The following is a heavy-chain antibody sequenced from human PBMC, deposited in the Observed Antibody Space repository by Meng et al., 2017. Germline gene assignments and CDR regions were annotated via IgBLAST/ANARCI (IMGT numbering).Heavy chain of an antibody. Sequence: GESLKISCAASGFTFSNYWMHWVRQAPGKGLVWVSRINSDGGSTTYADSVKGRFTISRDNAKNTLYLKMNSMRAEDTAVYYCGRAVLVVPAEVLGDDAFDIWGQGTMVTVSS. CDR1: GFTFSNYW. J-gene: IGHJ3*02. CDR3: GRAVLVVPAEVLGDDAFDI. D-gene: IGHD2-2*01. V-gene: IGHV3-74*01. CDR2: INSDGGST.